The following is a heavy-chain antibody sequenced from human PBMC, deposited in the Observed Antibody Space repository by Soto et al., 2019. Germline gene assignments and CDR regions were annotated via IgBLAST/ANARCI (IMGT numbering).Heavy chain of an antibody. D-gene: IGHD6-13*01. Sequence: SETLSLTCAVSGGSISSGGYSWSWIRQPPGKGLEWIGYIYHSGSTYYNPSLKSRVTIPVDRSKNQFSLKLSSVTAADTAVYYCARGSYSSSSGYGMDVWGQGTTVTVSS. J-gene: IGHJ6*02. V-gene: IGHV4-30-2*01. CDR3: ARGSYSSSSGYGMDV. CDR2: IYHSGST. CDR1: GGSISSGGYS.